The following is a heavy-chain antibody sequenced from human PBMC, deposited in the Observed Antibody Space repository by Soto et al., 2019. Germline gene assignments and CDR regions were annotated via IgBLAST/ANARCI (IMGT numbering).Heavy chain of an antibody. D-gene: IGHD3-22*01. Sequence: ASVKVSCKASGYTFTSYAMHWVRQAPGQRLEWMGWINAGNGNTKYSQKFQGRVTITRDTSASTAYMELSSLRSEDTAVYYCARVYYYYDTCGMAYYYYGMDVWGQGTTVTVSS. CDR3: ARVYYYYDTCGMAYYYYGMDV. CDR2: INAGNGNT. J-gene: IGHJ6*02. V-gene: IGHV1-3*01. CDR1: GYTFTSYA.